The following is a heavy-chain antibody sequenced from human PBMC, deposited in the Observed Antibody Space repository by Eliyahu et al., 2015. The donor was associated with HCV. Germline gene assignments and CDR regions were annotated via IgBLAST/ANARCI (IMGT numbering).Heavy chain of an antibody. Sequence: QVQLQESGPGLVKPSEPLSLXCTVSGGSISSYYWXWIRPPPGKGLEWIGYIYCSGSTNYNPSLKSRVTISVDTSKNQFSLKLSSVTAADTAVYYCARRGAAAGGWEDYWGQGTLVTVSS. J-gene: IGHJ4*02. D-gene: IGHD6-13*01. CDR2: IYCSGST. CDR3: ARRGAAAGGWEDY. CDR1: GGSISSYY. V-gene: IGHV4-59*08.